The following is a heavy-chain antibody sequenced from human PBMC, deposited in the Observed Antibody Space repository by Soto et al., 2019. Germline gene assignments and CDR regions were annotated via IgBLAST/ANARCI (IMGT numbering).Heavy chain of an antibody. Sequence: GASVKVSCKASGYTFTRYYMHWVRQAPGQGLEWMGIINPSGDATSYAEKFQGRLTMTKDTSTSTVYMEMSSLRSEDTAVYYCARDLAREGDYYDRSGYYLDYWGQGTLVTVS. D-gene: IGHD3-22*01. V-gene: IGHV1-46*01. J-gene: IGHJ4*02. CDR3: ARDLAREGDYYDRSGYYLDY. CDR2: INPSGDAT. CDR1: GYTFTRYY.